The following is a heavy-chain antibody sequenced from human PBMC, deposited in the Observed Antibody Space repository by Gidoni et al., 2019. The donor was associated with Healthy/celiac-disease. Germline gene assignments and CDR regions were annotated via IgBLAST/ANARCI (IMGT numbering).Heavy chain of an antibody. V-gene: IGHV4-34*01. D-gene: IGHD3-3*01. CDR3: ARGCGRITIFGVVTDKYNWFDP. CDR1: GGSFSGHY. CDR2: INHSGST. Sequence: QVQLQQWGAGLLKPSETLSLTCAVYGGSFSGHYWSWIRQPPGKGLEWIGEINHSGSTNYNPSLKSRVTISVDTSKNQFSLKLSSVTAADTAVYYCARGCGRITIFGVVTDKYNWFDPWGQGTLVTVSS. J-gene: IGHJ5*02.